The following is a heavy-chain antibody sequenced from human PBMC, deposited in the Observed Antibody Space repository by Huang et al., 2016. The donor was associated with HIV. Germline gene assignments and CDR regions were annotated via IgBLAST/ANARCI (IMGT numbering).Heavy chain of an antibody. D-gene: IGHD5-18*01. CDR1: GGTFSSYY. J-gene: IGHJ5*02. V-gene: IGHV1-69*13. CDR2: IIPIFGTA. Sequence: QVLLVQSGAEVRKPGSSVKVSCTAFGGTFSSYYISWVRQAPGQGFEGVGGIIPIFGTANYTEKFQGRVTITVDESTNTGYMELTRLTSEDTAVYYCARTAYSYGFRQGYNWFDPWGQGTPVTVSS. CDR3: ARTAYSYGFRQGYNWFDP.